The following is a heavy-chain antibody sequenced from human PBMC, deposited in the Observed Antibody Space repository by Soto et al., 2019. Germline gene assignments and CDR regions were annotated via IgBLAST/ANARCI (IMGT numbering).Heavy chain of an antibody. Sequence: PGGSLRLSCAASGFTFSSYAMSWVRQAPGKGLEWVSAISGSGGSTYYADSVKGRFTISRDNSKNTLYLQMNSLRAEDTAVYYCAKDRTGIQLWPQGLDVWGQGTTATVSS. CDR3: AKDRTGIQLWPQGLDV. J-gene: IGHJ6*02. D-gene: IGHD5-18*01. V-gene: IGHV3-23*01. CDR2: ISGSGGST. CDR1: GFTFSSYA.